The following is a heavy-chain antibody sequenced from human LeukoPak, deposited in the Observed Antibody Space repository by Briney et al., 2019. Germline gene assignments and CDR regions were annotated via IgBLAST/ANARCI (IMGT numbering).Heavy chain of an antibody. CDR3: ARGPEYSSGWYNRLTPTHIDAFDI. Sequence: SETLSLTCSVSDYSISTGYFWGWIRQPPGKGLEWIGSIYHSGNSFYTPSLKSRVSISMDTSKNQFSLKLSSVTAADTAVYYCARGPEYSSGWYNRLTPTHIDAFDIWGQGTMVTVSS. CDR2: IYHSGNS. CDR1: DYSISTGYF. D-gene: IGHD6-19*01. J-gene: IGHJ3*02. V-gene: IGHV4-38-2*02.